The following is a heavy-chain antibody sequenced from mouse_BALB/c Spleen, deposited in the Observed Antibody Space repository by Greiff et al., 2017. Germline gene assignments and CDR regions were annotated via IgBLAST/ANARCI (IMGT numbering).Heavy chain of an antibody. Sequence: EVQGVESGGGLVQPGGSLKLSCAASGFTFSSYGMSWVRQTPDKRLELVATINSNGGSTYYPDSVKGRFTISRDNAKNTLYLQMSSLKSEDTAMYYCARLYYGSSYWYFDVWGAGTTVTVSS. D-gene: IGHD1-1*01. V-gene: IGHV5-6-3*01. CDR3: ARLYYGSSYWYFDV. J-gene: IGHJ1*01. CDR2: INSNGGST. CDR1: GFTFSSYG.